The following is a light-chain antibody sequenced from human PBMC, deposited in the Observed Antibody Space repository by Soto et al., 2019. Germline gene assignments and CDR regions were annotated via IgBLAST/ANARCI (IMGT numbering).Light chain of an antibody. J-gene: IGLJ2*01. CDR2: VNN. CDR3: QSYDSSLSGSV. V-gene: IGLV1-40*01. CDR1: SSNIGAGYE. Sequence: QSVLTQPPSVSWAPGQRVTISCTGSSSNIGAGYEVHWYMQLPGAAPKLLIYVNNNRPSGVPDRFSGSKSVTSASLAITGLQAEDEADYYGQSYDSSLSGSVFGGGTKLTVL.